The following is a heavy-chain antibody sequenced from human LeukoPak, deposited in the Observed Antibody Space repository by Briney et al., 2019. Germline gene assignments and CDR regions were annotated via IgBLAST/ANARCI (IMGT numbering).Heavy chain of an antibody. Sequence: GGSLRLSCAASGFTFSSYGMSWVRQAPGKGLEWVSAISGSGSSTYYADSVKGRFTISRDNSKNTLYLQMNSLRAEDTAVYYCAKDGGFYMDVWGKGTTVTVSS. J-gene: IGHJ6*03. D-gene: IGHD3-16*01. CDR1: GFTFSSYG. CDR3: AKDGGFYMDV. CDR2: ISGSGSST. V-gene: IGHV3-23*01.